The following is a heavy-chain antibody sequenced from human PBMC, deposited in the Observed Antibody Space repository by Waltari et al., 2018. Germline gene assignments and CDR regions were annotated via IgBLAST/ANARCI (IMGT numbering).Heavy chain of an antibody. V-gene: IGHV4-59*01. CDR3: ARGPDITGDYDYYYYMDV. CDR2: IYYSGST. Sequence: QVQLQESGPGLVKPSETLSLTCTVSGGSISSYYWSWIRQPPGKGLEWIGYIYYSGSTNYNPSLKSRVTISVDTSKNQFSLKLSSVTAADTAVYYCARGPDITGDYDYYYYMDVWGKGTTVTVSS. D-gene: IGHD7-27*01. J-gene: IGHJ6*03. CDR1: GGSISSYY.